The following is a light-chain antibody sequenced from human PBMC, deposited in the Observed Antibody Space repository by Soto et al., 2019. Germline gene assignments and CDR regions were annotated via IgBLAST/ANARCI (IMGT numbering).Light chain of an antibody. J-gene: IGKJ1*01. V-gene: IGKV3-20*01. Sequence: EIVLTQSPGTLSLSPGERATLSCGASQSVTSNYLAWYQQKPGQAPRLLIFGASIRVKGIPDRFIGSGSGTDFTFTISRLEPEDFAVYYCQHYVTSLTTFGQGTKVDIK. CDR3: QHYVTSLTT. CDR2: GAS. CDR1: QSVTSNY.